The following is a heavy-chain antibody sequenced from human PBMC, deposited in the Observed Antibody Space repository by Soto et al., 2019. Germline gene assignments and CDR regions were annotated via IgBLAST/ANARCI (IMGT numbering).Heavy chain of an antibody. Sequence: QVQLVQSGAEVKKPGSSVKVSCKASGGTFSSYAISWVRQAPGQGLEWMGGIIPSFGTANYAQKFQGRVTITADESTSTAYMELSSLRSEDTAVYYCARYSSGYSYGSPGMDVWGQGTTVTVSS. D-gene: IGHD5-18*01. CDR3: ARYSSGYSYGSPGMDV. CDR2: IIPSFGTA. V-gene: IGHV1-69*01. J-gene: IGHJ6*02. CDR1: GGTFSSYA.